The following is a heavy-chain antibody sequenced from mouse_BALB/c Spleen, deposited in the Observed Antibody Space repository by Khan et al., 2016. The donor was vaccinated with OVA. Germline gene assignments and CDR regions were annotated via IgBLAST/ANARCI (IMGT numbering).Heavy chain of an antibody. CDR2: INTYTGEP. V-gene: IGHV9-3-1*01. D-gene: IGHD2-14*01. J-gene: IGHJ4*01. CDR3: ARVGYSGTMDY. Sequence: QIQLVQSGPELKKPGETVKISCKASGYTFTNYGMNWVKQAPGKGLKWMGWINTYTGEPTYADDFKGRVAFSLETSASTAYLQINNLKNEDTATNFCARVGYSGTMDYWGQGTSVTVSS. CDR1: GYTFTNYG.